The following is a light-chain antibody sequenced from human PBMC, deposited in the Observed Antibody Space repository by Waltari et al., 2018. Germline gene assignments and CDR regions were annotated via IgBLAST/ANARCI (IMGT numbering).Light chain of an antibody. J-gene: IGKJ2*01. V-gene: IGKV1-33*01. CDR1: QDISHY. CDR2: DAS. Sequence: IQMTQSPPTLSASVGDRVTFTCQASQDISHYLNWYQQKPGKAPKLLIYDASNLERGAPSRFSGSGSGTDFTFTISRLETEDIATYYCQQYDGLPYTFGQGTKLEIK. CDR3: QQYDGLPYT.